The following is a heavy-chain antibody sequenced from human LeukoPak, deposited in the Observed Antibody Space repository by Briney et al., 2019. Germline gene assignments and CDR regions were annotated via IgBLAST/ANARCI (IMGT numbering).Heavy chain of an antibody. J-gene: IGHJ4*02. D-gene: IGHD2-2*01. Sequence: GGSLRLSCAASGFTFSSYSMNWVRQAPGKGLEWVSYISSSSSTIYYADSVKGRFTISRDNAKNSLYLQMNSLRAEDTAVYYCARDLGQDIVVVPAGVPFDYWGQGPLVTVSS. CDR1: GFTFSSYS. CDR2: ISSSSSTI. V-gene: IGHV3-48*01. CDR3: ARDLGQDIVVVPAGVPFDY.